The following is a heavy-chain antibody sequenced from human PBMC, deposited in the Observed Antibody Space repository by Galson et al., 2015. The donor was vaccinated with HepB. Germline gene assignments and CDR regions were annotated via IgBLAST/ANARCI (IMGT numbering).Heavy chain of an antibody. CDR2: ISGGGIST. CDR1: GFTFSGCA. D-gene: IGHD3-22*01. CDR3: AKRPYDSSGYYYDD. J-gene: IGHJ4*02. Sequence: SLRLSCAASGFTFSGCAMSWVRQAPGKGLEWVSAISGGGISTYYADSVKGRFTISRDNSKNTLYLQMNSLRAEDTAVYYCAKRPYDSSGYYYDDWGQGTLVTVSS. V-gene: IGHV3-23*01.